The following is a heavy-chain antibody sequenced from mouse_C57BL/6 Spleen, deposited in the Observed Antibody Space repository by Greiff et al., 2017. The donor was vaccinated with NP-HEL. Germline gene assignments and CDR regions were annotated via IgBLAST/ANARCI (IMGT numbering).Heavy chain of an antibody. J-gene: IGHJ2*01. CDR3: AREGWDYFDD. Sequence: QVHVKQSGPELVKPGASVKISCKASGYTFTDYYINWVKQRPGQGLAWIGWIYPGSGNTKYNEKFKGKATLTVDTSSSTAYMQLSSLTSEDSAVYFCAREGWDYFDDWGQGTTLTVSS. V-gene: IGHV1-84*01. D-gene: IGHD1-1*02. CDR2: IYPGSGNT. CDR1: GYTFTDYY.